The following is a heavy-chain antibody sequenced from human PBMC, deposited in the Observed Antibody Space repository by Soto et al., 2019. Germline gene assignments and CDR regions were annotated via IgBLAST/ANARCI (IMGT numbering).Heavy chain of an antibody. CDR2: ISNSGST. J-gene: IGHJ1*01. CDR1: GGSISSFH. Sequence: PSETLSLTCTVSGGSISSFHWSWIRQPPGKGLEWIGFISNSGSTNYNPSLKSRVTISLDTSKNQFAVKLSAVIAADTAVYYCARGRVGASTGLQHWGQGTLVTVSS. D-gene: IGHD1-26*01. CDR3: ARGRVGASTGLQH. V-gene: IGHV4-59*01.